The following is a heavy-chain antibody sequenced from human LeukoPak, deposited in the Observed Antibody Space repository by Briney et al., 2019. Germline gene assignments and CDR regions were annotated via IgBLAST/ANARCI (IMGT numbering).Heavy chain of an antibody. CDR1: GFTFSSYV. CDR2: IYSGGST. D-gene: IGHD3-22*01. CDR3: ARDHGSSGYRRDY. J-gene: IGHJ4*02. Sequence: PGRSLRLSCTGSGFTFSSYVMSWVRQAPGKGLEWVSVIYSGGSTYYADSVKGRFTISRDNSKNTLYLQMNSLRAEDTAVYYCARDHGSSGYRRDYWGQGTLVTVSS. V-gene: IGHV3-53*01.